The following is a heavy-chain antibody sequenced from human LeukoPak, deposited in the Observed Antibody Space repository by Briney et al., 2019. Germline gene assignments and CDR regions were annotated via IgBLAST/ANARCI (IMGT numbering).Heavy chain of an antibody. CDR3: AIEGYYYDSSGYYDY. D-gene: IGHD3-22*01. CDR1: GGSFSGYY. J-gene: IGHJ4*02. V-gene: IGHV4-34*01. CDR2: INHSGST. Sequence: PSETLSLTCAVYGGSFSGYYWSWIRQPPGKGLEWIGEINHSGSTNYNPSLKSRVTISVDTSKNQFSLKLSSVTAADTAVYYCAIEGYYYDSSGYYDYWGQGTLVTVSS.